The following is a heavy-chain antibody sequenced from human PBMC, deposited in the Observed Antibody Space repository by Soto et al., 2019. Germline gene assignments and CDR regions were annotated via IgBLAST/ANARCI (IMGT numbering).Heavy chain of an antibody. CDR1: GGTLSSYA. V-gene: IGHV1-69*13. Sequence: SVKVSCKASGGTLSSYAISWVRQAPGQGLEWMGGIIPIFGTANYAQKFQGRVTITADESTSTAYMELSSLRSEDTAVYYCARGVVAVEDYYYGMDVWGQGTTVTVSS. J-gene: IGHJ6*02. D-gene: IGHD6-19*01. CDR2: IIPIFGTA. CDR3: ARGVVAVEDYYYGMDV.